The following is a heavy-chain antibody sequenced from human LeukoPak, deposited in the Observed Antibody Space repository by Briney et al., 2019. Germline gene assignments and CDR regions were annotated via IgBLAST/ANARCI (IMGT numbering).Heavy chain of an antibody. CDR1: GYSFTNNW. CDR2: TYPGDSNT. Sequence: AGESLKISCKGSGYSFTNNWIGWVRQMPGKGLEWMGITYPGDSNTRYSPSFQGQVTISADKSISTAYLQWSSLKASDTAMYYCARSLRYFDWLLWEYFDYWGQGTLVTVSS. CDR3: ARSLRYFDWLLWEYFDY. J-gene: IGHJ4*02. D-gene: IGHD3-9*01. V-gene: IGHV5-51*01.